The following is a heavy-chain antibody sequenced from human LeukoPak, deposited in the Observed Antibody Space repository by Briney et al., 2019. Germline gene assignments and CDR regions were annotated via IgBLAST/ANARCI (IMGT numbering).Heavy chain of an antibody. CDR3: ARDPLLWFGELLDGYFDY. J-gene: IGHJ4*02. D-gene: IGHD3-10*01. Sequence: PGGSLRLSCAASGFTFSSYSMNWVRQAPGKGLEWVSSISSSSSYIYYADSVKGRFTISRDNAKNSLYLQMNSLRAEDTAVYYRARDPLLWFGELLDGYFDYWGQGTLVTVSS. CDR1: GFTFSSYS. V-gene: IGHV3-21*01. CDR2: ISSSSSYI.